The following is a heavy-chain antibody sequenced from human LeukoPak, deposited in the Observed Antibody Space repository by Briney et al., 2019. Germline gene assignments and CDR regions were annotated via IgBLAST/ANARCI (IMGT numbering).Heavy chain of an antibody. D-gene: IGHD2-2*03. CDR1: GYSFPTYW. Sequence: GESLKISCKGSGYSFPTYWIAWVRQMPGKGLEWMGIIYPDESNIRYIPSFQGQVTISADKSISTAYLQWSSLKASDTAMYYCARPPSRGYSSSFEYWGQGTLVTVS. J-gene: IGHJ4*02. V-gene: IGHV5-51*01. CDR2: IYPDESNI. CDR3: ARPPSRGYSSSFEY.